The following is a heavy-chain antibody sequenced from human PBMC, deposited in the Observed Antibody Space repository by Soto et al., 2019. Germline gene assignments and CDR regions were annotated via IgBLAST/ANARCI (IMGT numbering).Heavy chain of an antibody. CDR1: GGSVGSGAYY. D-gene: IGHD5-12*01. Sequence: QVLLQEPGPGQVRPSETLSLTCIVSGGSVGSGAYYWSWIRQPPGSALEWIGYIQYSGDTNYNSSLKSRVTISVDWARNRFSLKLTSVTAAETAFYYCARHDYADRTFDLWGQGTKVTVSS. CDR3: ARHDYADRTFDL. V-gene: IGHV4-61*08. J-gene: IGHJ3*01. CDR2: IQYSGDT.